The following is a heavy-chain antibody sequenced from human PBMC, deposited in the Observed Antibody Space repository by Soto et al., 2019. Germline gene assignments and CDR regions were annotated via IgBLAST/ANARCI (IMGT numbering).Heavy chain of an antibody. CDR1: GFTFSDYY. V-gene: IGHV3-11*06. Sequence: GGSLRLSCAASGFTFSDYYMSWIRQAPGKGLEWVSYISSSSYTNYADSVKGRFTIPRDNAKNSLYLQMNSLRAEDTAVYYCARQITIFGVVSTTNWFDPWGQGTLVTVS. CDR3: ARQITIFGVVSTTNWFDP. J-gene: IGHJ5*02. D-gene: IGHD3-3*01. CDR2: ISSSSYT.